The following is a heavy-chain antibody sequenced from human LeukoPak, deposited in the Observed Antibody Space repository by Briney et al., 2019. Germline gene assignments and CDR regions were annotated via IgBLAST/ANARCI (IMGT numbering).Heavy chain of an antibody. D-gene: IGHD6-13*01. CDR1: GFTFSSYW. J-gene: IGHJ3*02. V-gene: IGHV3-74*01. CDR2: INSDGSST. CDR3: AKLREPYSRTDAFDI. Sequence: GGSLRLSCAASGFTFSSYWMHWVRQAPGKGLVWVSRINSDGSSTSYADSVKGRFTISRDNSKNTLYLQMNSLRAEDTAVYYCAKLREPYSRTDAFDIWGQGTMVTVSS.